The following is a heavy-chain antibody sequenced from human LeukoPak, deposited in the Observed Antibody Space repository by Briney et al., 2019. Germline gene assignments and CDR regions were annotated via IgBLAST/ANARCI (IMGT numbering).Heavy chain of an antibody. V-gene: IGHV3-21*01. CDR1: GVSISRTT. J-gene: IGHJ4*02. CDR3: ARDLGGRFDY. CDR2: ISSSSSYI. Sequence: ETLSLTCTVSGVSISRTTYYWGWTRQPPGKGLEWVSSISSSSSYIYYADSVKGRFTISRDNAKNSLYLQMNSLRAEGTAVYYCARDLGGRFDYWGQGTLVTVSS. D-gene: IGHD3-16*01.